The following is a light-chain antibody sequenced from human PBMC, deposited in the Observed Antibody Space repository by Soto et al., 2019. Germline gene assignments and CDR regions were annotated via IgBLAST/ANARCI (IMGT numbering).Light chain of an antibody. Sequence: QSVLTHPPSASYPPGQRVTISCSGSVSNIGSNTVNWYQPLPGTAPRFLIYSNDQRPSGVPDRVSGSKSGTSASLAISGLQAEDEADYYCAAWDDSLNAYVFGTGTKVTVL. V-gene: IGLV1-44*01. J-gene: IGLJ1*01. CDR3: AAWDDSLNAYV. CDR1: VSNIGSNT. CDR2: SND.